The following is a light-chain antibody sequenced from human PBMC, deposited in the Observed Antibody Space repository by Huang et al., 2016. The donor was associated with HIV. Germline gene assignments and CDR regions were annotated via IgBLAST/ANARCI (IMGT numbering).Light chain of an antibody. CDR2: ATS. V-gene: IGKV1-6*01. J-gene: IGKJ1*01. Sequence: AIQMTQSPSSLSAAVGDRVTITCRASQGIRNDLGWYQQKPGKAPKLLIYATSTVQSGVPPRFSGSGSGTDFTLTISSLQPEDFSIYYCLQDYNYPPTFGQGTKVEIK. CDR3: LQDYNYPPT. CDR1: QGIRND.